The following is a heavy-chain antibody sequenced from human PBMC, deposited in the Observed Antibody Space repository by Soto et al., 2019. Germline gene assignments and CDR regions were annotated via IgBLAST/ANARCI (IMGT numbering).Heavy chain of an antibody. J-gene: IGHJ6*02. D-gene: IGHD3-10*01. V-gene: IGHV3-11*01. CDR2: ISSSGSTI. CDR1: GFTFSDYY. Sequence: GGSLRLSCAASGFTFSDYYMSWIRQAPGKGLEWVSYISSSGSTIYYADSVKGRFTISRDNAKNSLYLQMNSLRAEDTAVYYCATASYYYGSGRSRYYYYGMDVWGQGTTATVSS. CDR3: ATASYYYGSGRSRYYYYGMDV.